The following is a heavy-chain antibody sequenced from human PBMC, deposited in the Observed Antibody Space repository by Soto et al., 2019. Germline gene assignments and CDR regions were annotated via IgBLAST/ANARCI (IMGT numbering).Heavy chain of an antibody. Sequence: SETLSLTCTVSGGSVSSGIYYWSWIRQPPGKGLEWIGYIYYSGSTNYNPSLKSRVTISVDTSKNQFSLKLSSVTAADTAVYYCARISGYSYGLPPYFDYWGQGTLVTVSS. V-gene: IGHV4-61*01. D-gene: IGHD5-18*01. J-gene: IGHJ4*02. CDR1: GGSVSSGIYY. CDR3: ARISGYSYGLPPYFDY. CDR2: IYYSGST.